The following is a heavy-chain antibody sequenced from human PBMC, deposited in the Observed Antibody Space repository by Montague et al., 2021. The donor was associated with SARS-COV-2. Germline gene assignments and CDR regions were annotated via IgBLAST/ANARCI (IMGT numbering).Heavy chain of an antibody. CDR3: AKAIYCYGGSCYFYGMDV. CDR1: GFTFISYG. CDR2: ISYDGSNK. Sequence: SLRLSCAASGFTFISYGMHWVRQAPGKGLEWVAIISYDGSNKYYADSXKGRFTVSRDNSKNTLYLQMNSLRAEDTAVYYCAKAIYCYGGSCYFYGMDVWGQETTVTVSS. V-gene: IGHV3-30*18. D-gene: IGHD2-15*01. J-gene: IGHJ6*02.